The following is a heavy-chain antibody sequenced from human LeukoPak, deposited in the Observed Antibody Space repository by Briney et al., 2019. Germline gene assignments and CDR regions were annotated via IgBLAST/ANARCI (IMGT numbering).Heavy chain of an antibody. CDR3: ARGRFGIAARHDY. CDR2: INHSGST. J-gene: IGHJ4*02. CDR1: GFTFSSYA. D-gene: IGHD6-6*01. V-gene: IGHV4-34*01. Sequence: GSLRLSCAASGFTFSSYAMSWIRQPPGKGLEWIGEINHSGSTNYNPSLKSRVTISVDTSKNQFSLKLSSVTAADTAVYYCARGRFGIAARHDYWGQGTLVTVSS.